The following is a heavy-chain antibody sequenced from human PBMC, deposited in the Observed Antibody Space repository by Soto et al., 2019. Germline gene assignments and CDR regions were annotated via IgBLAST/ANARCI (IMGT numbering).Heavy chain of an antibody. CDR3: AMGAPGRGRIDH. J-gene: IGHJ4*02. CDR1: GFTFSSYA. Sequence: EVQLLESGGGLVQPGGSLRLSCAASGFTFSSYAMSWVRQAPGKGLEWVSIISTTGGTTYYADSVKGRFTISRDNSENTLYLQMNGLRAEDTAVYYCAMGAPGRGRIDHWGQGTLVTVSS. D-gene: IGHD1-26*01. CDR2: ISTTGGTT. V-gene: IGHV3-23*01.